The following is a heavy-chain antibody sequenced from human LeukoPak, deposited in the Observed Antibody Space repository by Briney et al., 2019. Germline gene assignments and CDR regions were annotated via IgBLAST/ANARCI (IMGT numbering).Heavy chain of an antibody. J-gene: IGHJ4*02. CDR2: ISGSGGST. CDR3: AKDRGRTWVQVAN. CDR1: GFTFSSDA. D-gene: IGHD2-15*01. Sequence: GGSLRLSCIGTGFTFSSDAMGWVRQAPGEGLEWVSGISGSGGSTYYADSVKGQFTISRDNSKNTLYLQMNSLRVEDTAVYYCAKDRGRTWVQVANWGQGTLVTVSS. V-gene: IGHV3-23*01.